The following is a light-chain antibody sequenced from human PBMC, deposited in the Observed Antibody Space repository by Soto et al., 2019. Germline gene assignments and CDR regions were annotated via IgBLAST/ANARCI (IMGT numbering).Light chain of an antibody. Sequence: AIPMTQSPSSLSAAVGDRVTITCRASQGIRNNLAWYQQKPGKAPKFLIYGATSLQSGGPSSFSGSGSGTDFTPTISNLQPEDFATYYCLQDYDYPLTFGGGTKVEIK. CDR3: LQDYDYPLT. V-gene: IGKV1-6*01. CDR2: GAT. CDR1: QGIRNN. J-gene: IGKJ4*01.